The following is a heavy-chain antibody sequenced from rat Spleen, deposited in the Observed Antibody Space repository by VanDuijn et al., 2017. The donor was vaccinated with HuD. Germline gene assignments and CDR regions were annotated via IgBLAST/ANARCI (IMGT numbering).Heavy chain of an antibody. CDR3: TRGTIPAIPFDY. Sequence: EVKLVESGGALVQPGRSLKLSCAASGFTFDDYGMAWVRQAPKNGLEWVANINWSGTITYYPDSVKGRFTISRDNSKNALYLQMNNPRSEDTAIYYCTRGTIPAIPFDYWGQGVMVTVSS. CDR1: GFTFDDYG. J-gene: IGHJ2*01. V-gene: IGHV5-36*01. CDR2: INWSGTIT. D-gene: IGHD1-2*01.